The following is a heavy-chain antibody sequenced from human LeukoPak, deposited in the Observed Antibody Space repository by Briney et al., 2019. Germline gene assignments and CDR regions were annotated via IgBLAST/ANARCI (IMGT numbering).Heavy chain of an antibody. D-gene: IGHD5-18*01. J-gene: IGHJ6*03. CDR3: ARTTEGGYTYGYFYYYYMDV. CDR2: IYHSGST. V-gene: IGHV4-38-2*02. CDR1: GYSISSGYY. Sequence: SETLSLTCTVSGYSISSGYYWGWIRPPPGKGREWIGSIYHSGSTYYNPSLKSRVTISVDTSKNQFSLKLSSVTAADTAVYYCARTTEGGYTYGYFYYYYMDVWGKGTTVTISS.